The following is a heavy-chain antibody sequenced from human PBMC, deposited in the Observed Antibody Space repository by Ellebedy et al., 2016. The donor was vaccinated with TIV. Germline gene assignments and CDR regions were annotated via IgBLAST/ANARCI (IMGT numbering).Heavy chain of an antibody. CDR1: GFTFYSYA. Sequence: GGSLRLSXAASGFTFYSYAMNWVRQAPGKGLDWVSGISGRGERTNYADSVKGRFTISRDNSKNTLYLQLNSLRVEDTAKYYCAKTSGWYADYFDYWGQGTLVTVSS. J-gene: IGHJ4*02. V-gene: IGHV3-23*01. D-gene: IGHD6-19*01. CDR3: AKTSGWYADYFDY. CDR2: ISGRGERT.